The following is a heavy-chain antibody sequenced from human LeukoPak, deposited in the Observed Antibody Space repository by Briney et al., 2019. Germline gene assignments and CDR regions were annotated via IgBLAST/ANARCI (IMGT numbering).Heavy chain of an antibody. Sequence: AETLPLPCTVSGVPIRRYYRSWIRPAPGKGLEWLGYIYYSGSTNYKPSLKSRFTISVGNSTKPLSLNLSPFDGADTAVYYCARGAGGIAAAWGQGTLVTVSS. CDR2: IYYSGST. V-gene: IGHV4-59*12. J-gene: IGHJ5*02. D-gene: IGHD6-13*01. CDR3: ARGAGGIAAA. CDR1: GVPIRRYY.